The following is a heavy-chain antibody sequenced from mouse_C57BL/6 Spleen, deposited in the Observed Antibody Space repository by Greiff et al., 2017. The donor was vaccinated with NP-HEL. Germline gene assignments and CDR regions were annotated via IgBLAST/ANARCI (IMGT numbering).Heavy chain of an antibody. V-gene: IGHV5-9*01. CDR1: GFTFSSYT. CDR3: ARRYYGSSWDYAMDY. CDR2: ISGGGGNT. Sequence: EVHLVESGGGLVKPGGSLKLSCAASGFTFSSYTMSWVRQTPEKRLEWVATISGGGGNTYYPDSVKGRFTISRDNAKNTLYLQMSSLRSEDTALYYCARRYYGSSWDYAMDYWGQGTSVTVSS. D-gene: IGHD1-1*01. J-gene: IGHJ4*01.